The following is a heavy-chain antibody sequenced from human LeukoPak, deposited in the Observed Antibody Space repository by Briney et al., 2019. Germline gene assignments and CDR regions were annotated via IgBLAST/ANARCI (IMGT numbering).Heavy chain of an antibody. Sequence: GGSLRLSCTVSGFTFTTYTMNWVRQAPGKGLGWVSSISTSSSFINYADSVKGRFTSSRDNSKNSVYLQMKNLRAEDTAVYYCARDSGPQYDPWGRGTLVIVSS. CDR1: GFTFTTYT. D-gene: IGHD7-27*01. J-gene: IGHJ5*02. CDR2: ISTSSSFI. V-gene: IGHV3-21*01. CDR3: ARDSGPQYDP.